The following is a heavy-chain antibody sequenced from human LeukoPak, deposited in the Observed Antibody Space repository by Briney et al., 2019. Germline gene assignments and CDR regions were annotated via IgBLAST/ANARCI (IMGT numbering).Heavy chain of an antibody. V-gene: IGHV3-21*01. CDR1: GFTFSSYS. CDR3: ARDNLRVWEAAYY. CDR2: ISSSSSYI. Sequence: GGSLRLSCAASGFTFSSYSMNWVRQAPGKGLEWVSSISSSSSYIYYADSVKGRFTISRDNAKNSLYLQMNSLRAEDTAVYYCARDNLRVWEAAYYWGQGTLVTVSS. J-gene: IGHJ4*02. D-gene: IGHD3-16*01.